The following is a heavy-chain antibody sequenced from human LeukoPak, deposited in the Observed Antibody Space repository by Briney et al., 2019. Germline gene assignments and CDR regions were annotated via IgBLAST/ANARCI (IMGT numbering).Heavy chain of an antibody. Sequence: SQTLSLTCTVSGGSISSGDYYWSWIRQPPGKGLEWIGYIYYSGSTYYNPSLKSRVTISVDTSKNQFSLKLSSVTAADTAVYYCARDSCSSTSCSIDYWGQGTLVTVSA. CDR3: ARDSCSSTSCSIDY. D-gene: IGHD2-2*01. V-gene: IGHV4-30-4*08. CDR2: IYYSGST. J-gene: IGHJ4*02. CDR1: GGSISSGDYY.